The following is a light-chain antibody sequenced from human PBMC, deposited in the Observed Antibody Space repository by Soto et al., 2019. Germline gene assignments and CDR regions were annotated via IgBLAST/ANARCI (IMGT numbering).Light chain of an antibody. Sequence: QSAPTQPPSASGSPGQSVTISCTGSSSDVGANNYVSWYQQHPGKAPKLIIYEVTKRPSGVPDRFSGSKSGNTASLTVSGLQAKDEADYYCSTFGGTKVFGGGTKVTVL. CDR1: SSDVGANNY. CDR2: EVT. J-gene: IGLJ2*01. CDR3: STFGGTKV. V-gene: IGLV2-8*01.